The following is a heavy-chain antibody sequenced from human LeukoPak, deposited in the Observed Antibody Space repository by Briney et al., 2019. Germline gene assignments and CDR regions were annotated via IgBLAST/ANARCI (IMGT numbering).Heavy chain of an antibody. J-gene: IGHJ4*02. CDR2: ISRDGSRT. D-gene: IGHD1-20*01. Sequence: GGSLRLSCVGSGLTFRNYWMYWVRQGPGKGLVWISRISRDGSRTNYADSVKGRFTISRDNAKNTLYLQMSSLRAEDTAVYYCVTYNWEYETDYWGQGTLVTVSS. CDR3: VTYNWEYETDY. CDR1: GLTFRNYW. V-gene: IGHV3-74*01.